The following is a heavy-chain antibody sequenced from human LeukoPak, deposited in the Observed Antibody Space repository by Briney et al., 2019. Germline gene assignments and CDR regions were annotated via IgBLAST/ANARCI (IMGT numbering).Heavy chain of an antibody. CDR2: IYNSGST. CDR1: GFTFSSYA. V-gene: IGHV4-38-2*01. J-gene: IGHJ3*02. CDR3: ATSGYDYYAFDI. D-gene: IGHD5-12*01. Sequence: GSLTLSCAASGFTFSSYAMSWVRQAPGKGLEWIGNIYNSGSTYYNPSLKSRVTTSVDTSKNQFSLKLSSVTAADTAVYYCATSGYDYYAFDIWGQAREVSVSS.